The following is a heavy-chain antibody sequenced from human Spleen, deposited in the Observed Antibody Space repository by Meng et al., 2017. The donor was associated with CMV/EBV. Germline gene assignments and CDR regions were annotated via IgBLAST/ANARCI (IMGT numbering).Heavy chain of an antibody. J-gene: IGHJ5*02. CDR2: INPNSGGT. CDR3: ARGDYTNYGFFDP. D-gene: IGHD4-11*01. Sequence: KASGYTFTDYYIHWVRQAPGQGLEWMGWINPNSGGTNYAQKFQGRVTMTRDTSITTAYMQLSRLRSDDTAVYYCARGDYTNYGFFDPWGQGTLVTVSS. V-gene: IGHV1-2*02. CDR1: GYTFTDYY.